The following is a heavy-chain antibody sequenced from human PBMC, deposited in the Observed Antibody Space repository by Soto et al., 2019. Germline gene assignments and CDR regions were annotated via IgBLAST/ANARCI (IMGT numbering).Heavy chain of an antibody. D-gene: IGHD3-22*01. J-gene: IGHJ6*03. V-gene: IGHV4-59*08. Sequence: SETLSLTCTVSGGSISSYYWSWIRQPPGKGLEWVGYIYYSGSTNYNPSLKSRVTIPVDTSKNQFSLKLSSVTAADTAVYYCALSGSGYSLYYMDVWGKGTTVTVSS. CDR2: IYYSGST. CDR1: GGSISSYY. CDR3: ALSGSGYSLYYMDV.